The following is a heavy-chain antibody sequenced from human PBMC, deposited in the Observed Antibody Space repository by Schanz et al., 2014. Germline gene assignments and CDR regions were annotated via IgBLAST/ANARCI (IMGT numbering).Heavy chain of an antibody. CDR2: IGPASDP. J-gene: IGHJ4*02. CDR3: ARGRRGDCRRTSCTYYFDY. V-gene: IGHV3-13*05. CDR1: GFTFSNYD. D-gene: IGHD2-2*01. Sequence: EVQLLESGGGLVQPGGSLRLSCAASGFTFSNYDMHWVRQAIGKGLEWVSGIGPASDPYYAGSVKGRFTISRENGKNSLYLQMNSLRAGDTAVYYCARGRRGDCRRTSCTYYFDYWGQAPLLTVSS.